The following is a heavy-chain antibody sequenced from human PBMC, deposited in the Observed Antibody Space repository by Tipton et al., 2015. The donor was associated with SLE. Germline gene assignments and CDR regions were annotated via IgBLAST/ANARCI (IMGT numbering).Heavy chain of an antibody. D-gene: IGHD6-19*01. CDR1: GGSISSSSYH. V-gene: IGHV4-39*07. CDR3: ARHDGQWDAFDI. Sequence: TLSLTCTVSGGSISSSSYHWGWVRQPPGKGPEWIGSINYSGSTHYNPSLESRVTISVDTSKNQFSLQLSSVTAADTAVYNCARHDGQWDAFDIWGQGTMVTVSS. CDR2: INYSGST. J-gene: IGHJ3*02.